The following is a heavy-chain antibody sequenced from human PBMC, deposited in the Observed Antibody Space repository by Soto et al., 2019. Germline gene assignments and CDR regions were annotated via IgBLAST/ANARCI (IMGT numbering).Heavy chain of an antibody. D-gene: IGHD6-13*01. J-gene: IGHJ4*02. CDR2: ISYDGSNK. CDR1: GFTFSSYA. V-gene: IGHV3-30-3*01. CDR3: ARDYGAAAAGPQDE. Sequence: GGSLRLSCAASGFTFSSYAMHWVRQAPGKGLEWVAVISYDGSNKYYADSVKGRFTISRDNSKNTLYLQMNSLRAEDTAVYYWARDYGAAAAGPQDEWGQGTMGTVSS.